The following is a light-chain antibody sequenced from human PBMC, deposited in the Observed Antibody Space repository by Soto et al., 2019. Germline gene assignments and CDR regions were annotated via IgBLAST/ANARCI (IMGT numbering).Light chain of an antibody. CDR3: SSYTSTSSYV. V-gene: IGLV2-14*01. CDR1: SSDIGNYNY. J-gene: IGLJ1*01. Sequence: ALTQPASVSGSPGQSITISCTGTSSDIGNYNYVSWYQQHPGKAPKLMISEVSNRPSGVSNRFSGSKSGNTASLTISGLQAEDEADYYCSSYTSTSSYVFGGGTKVTV. CDR2: EVS.